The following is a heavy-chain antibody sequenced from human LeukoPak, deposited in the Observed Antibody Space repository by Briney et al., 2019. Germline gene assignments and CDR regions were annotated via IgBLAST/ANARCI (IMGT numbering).Heavy chain of an antibody. CDR2: ISYDGNNK. CDR3: AKDLGIGVVVAEDY. V-gene: IGHV3-30*18. CDR1: GFTFSSYA. J-gene: IGHJ4*02. D-gene: IGHD6-19*01. Sequence: GGSLRLSCAASGFTFSSYAMHWVRQAPGKGLEWMSVISYDGNNKYYADSVKGRFTISRDNSKNTLFLQMNGLRAEDTAVYYCAKDLGIGVVVAEDYWGQGTLVTVSS.